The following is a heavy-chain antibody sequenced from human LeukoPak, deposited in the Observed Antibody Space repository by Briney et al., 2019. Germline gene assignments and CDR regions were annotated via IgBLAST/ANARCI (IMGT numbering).Heavy chain of an antibody. V-gene: IGHV3-23*01. J-gene: IGHJ6*02. CDR3: AKDPTCSGGSCYHYYYYGMDV. CDR1: GFTFSSYA. Sequence: GGSLRLSCAASGFTFSSYAMSRVRQAPGKGLEWVSAISGSGGSTYYADSVKGRFTISRDNSKNTLYLQMNSLRAEDTAVYYCAKDPTCSGGSCYHYYYYGMDVWGQGTTVTVSS. CDR2: ISGSGGST. D-gene: IGHD2-15*01.